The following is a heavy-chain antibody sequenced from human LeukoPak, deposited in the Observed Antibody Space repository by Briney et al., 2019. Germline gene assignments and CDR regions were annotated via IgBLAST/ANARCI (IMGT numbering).Heavy chain of an antibody. CDR1: GYPFLAFY. Sequence: GASVKVSCQASGYPFLAFYIHWVRQAPAQGLEGMGWINPNNGPKHYAQNFQGRLTMPRDTSVSTVYMELTGLTSDVTAIYYCARRAGAVSGPSYYSYYYYLDVWGKGTTVTVSS. CDR3: ARRAGAVSGPSYYSYYYYLDV. J-gene: IGHJ6*03. V-gene: IGHV1-2*02. CDR2: INPNNGPK. D-gene: IGHD6-19*01.